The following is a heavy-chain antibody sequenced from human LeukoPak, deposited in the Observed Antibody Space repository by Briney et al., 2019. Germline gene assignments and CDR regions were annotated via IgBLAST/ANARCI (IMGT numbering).Heavy chain of an antibody. D-gene: IGHD2-2*01. Sequence: PGGSLRLSCAVSGFTVSSHYMSWVRQAPGKGLEWLSVIYPGGNTYYLDSVKGRFTISRDNSKNTLYLQMNNLRVEDTAVYYCARVLVVANSEDYLDYWGQGTLVSVSS. CDR3: ARVLVVANSEDYLDY. V-gene: IGHV3-53*01. CDR2: IYPGGNT. J-gene: IGHJ4*02. CDR1: GFTVSSHY.